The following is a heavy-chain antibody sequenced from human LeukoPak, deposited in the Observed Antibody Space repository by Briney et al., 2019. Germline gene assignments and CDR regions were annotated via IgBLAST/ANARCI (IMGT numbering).Heavy chain of an antibody. CDR2: ISGSGGST. J-gene: IGHJ5*02. D-gene: IGHD3-3*01. V-gene: IGHV3-23*01. CDR3: ARRGYDFWSGYEGNWFDP. CDR1: GFTFSSYA. Sequence: PGGSLRLSCAASGFTFSSYAMSWVRQAPGKGLEWVSAISGSGGSTYYADSVKGRFTISRDNSKNTLYLQMNSLRAEDTAVYYCARRGYDFWSGYEGNWFDPWGQGTLVTVSS.